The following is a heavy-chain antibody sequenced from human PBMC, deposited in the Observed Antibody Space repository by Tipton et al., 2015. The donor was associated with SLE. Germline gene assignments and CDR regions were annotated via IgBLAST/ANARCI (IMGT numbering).Heavy chain of an antibody. CDR1: GFTLSSYA. CDR3: AKDTGSGYNYYYYYMDV. CDR2: ITGRGVTT. Sequence: SLRLSCAASGFTLSSYAMTWVRQAPGKGLEWVSGITGRGVTTYYADSVKGRFTISRDNSKNTLYLQMYSLRAEDTAVYYCAKDTGSGYNYYYYYMDVWGKGTTVTVSS. J-gene: IGHJ6*03. D-gene: IGHD3-22*01. V-gene: IGHV3-23*01.